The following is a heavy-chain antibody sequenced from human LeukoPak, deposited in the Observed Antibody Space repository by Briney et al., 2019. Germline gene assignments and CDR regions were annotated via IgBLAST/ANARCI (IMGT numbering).Heavy chain of an antibody. CDR1: GGTFRSHG. CDR2: IVPVFKTT. Sequence: SVKVSCKASGGTFRSHGVSWVRQAPGQGPRWMGGIVPVFKTTSYAQKFQGRLTLSIDESTNTAYMDLSSLTSEDTAVYFCARARSTVVNDAFDIWGQGTMVTVSS. V-gene: IGHV1-69*05. J-gene: IGHJ3*02. CDR3: ARARSTVVNDAFDI. D-gene: IGHD4-23*01.